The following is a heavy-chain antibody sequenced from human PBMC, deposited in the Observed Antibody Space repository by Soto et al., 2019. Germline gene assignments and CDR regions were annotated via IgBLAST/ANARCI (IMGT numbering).Heavy chain of an antibody. J-gene: IGHJ4*02. V-gene: IGHV3-53*01. D-gene: IGHD3-22*01. CDR1: GFTVSSHY. CDR3: ARGYDSSGLDY. Sequence: TGGSLRLSCAASGFTVSSHYMSWVRQSPGKGLEWVSVIYSGGSTHYADSVKGRFTISRDNSKNTLYLQMNSLRAEDTAVYYCARGYDSSGLDYWGQGTLVTVSS. CDR2: IYSGGST.